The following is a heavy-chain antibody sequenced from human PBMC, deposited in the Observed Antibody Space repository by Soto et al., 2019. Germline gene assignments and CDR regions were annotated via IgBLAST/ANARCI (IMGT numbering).Heavy chain of an antibody. J-gene: IGHJ6*02. CDR2: ISAYNGNT. CDR3: AREGIVVVVAAAPYYYGMDV. Sequence: QVQLVQSGAEVKKPGASVKVSCKASGYTFTSYGISWVRQAPGQGLEWMGWISAYNGNTNYAQKLQGRVTMPTDTTTSTAYMELRSLSSDDTAVYYCAREGIVVVVAAAPYYYGMDVWGQGTTVTVSS. D-gene: IGHD2-15*01. V-gene: IGHV1-18*01. CDR1: GYTFTSYG.